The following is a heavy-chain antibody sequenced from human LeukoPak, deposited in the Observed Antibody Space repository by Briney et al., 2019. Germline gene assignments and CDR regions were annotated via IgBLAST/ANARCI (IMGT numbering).Heavy chain of an antibody. CDR3: ARGRDWFDP. Sequence: PSETLSLTCSVSGGSISSHYWSWIRQPPGKGLEWIAYIYYSGSTNYNPSLKSRVTMSVDTSKNQFSLELSSVTAADTAVYYCARGRDWFDPWGQGTLVTVSS. J-gene: IGHJ5*02. CDR2: IYYSGST. CDR1: GGSISSHY. V-gene: IGHV4-59*11.